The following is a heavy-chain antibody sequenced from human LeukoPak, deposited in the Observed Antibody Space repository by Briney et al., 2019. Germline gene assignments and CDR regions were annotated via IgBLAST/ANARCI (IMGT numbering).Heavy chain of an antibody. D-gene: IGHD3-16*01. CDR1: GGSISSYY. CDR3: ARDARGNGMDV. J-gene: IGHJ6*02. Sequence: PSETLSLTCAVSGGSISSYYWSWIRQPPGKGLEWIGCIYYSGSTSYNPSLKSRVTISVDTSKNQFSLKLSSVTAADTAVYYCARDARGNGMDVWGQGTTVTVSS. CDR2: IYYSGST. V-gene: IGHV4-59*01.